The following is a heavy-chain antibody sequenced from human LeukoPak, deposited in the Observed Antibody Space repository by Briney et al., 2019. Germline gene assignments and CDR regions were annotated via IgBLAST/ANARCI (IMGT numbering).Heavy chain of an antibody. V-gene: IGHV1-24*01. J-gene: IGHJ4*02. CDR3: ATYDFWSGHLNA. CDR2: FDPEDGET. Sequence: ASVKVSCKVSGYTLTELSMHWVRQAPGKGLEWMGGFDPEDGETIYAQKFQGRVTMTEDTSTDTAYMGLSSLRSEDTAVYYCATYDFWSGHLNAGGQGTLVTVSS. CDR1: GYTLTELS. D-gene: IGHD3-3*01.